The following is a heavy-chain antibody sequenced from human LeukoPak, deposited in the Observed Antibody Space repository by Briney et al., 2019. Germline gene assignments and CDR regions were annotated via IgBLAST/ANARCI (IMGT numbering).Heavy chain of an antibody. J-gene: IGHJ4*02. Sequence: SETLSLTCTVSGGSPSSGGYYWSWIRQHPGKGLEWIGYIYYSGLTYHNSSLGSRVTVSLDTSRNQFSLKLTSVTAADTAVYYCARERTYFGSGSYPDSWGQGTLVTVSS. CDR1: GGSPSSGGYY. CDR3: ARERTYFGSGSYPDS. V-gene: IGHV4-31*03. CDR2: IYYSGLT. D-gene: IGHD3-10*01.